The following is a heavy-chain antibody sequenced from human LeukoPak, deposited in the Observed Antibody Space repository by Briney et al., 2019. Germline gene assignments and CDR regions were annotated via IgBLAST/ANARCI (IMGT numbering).Heavy chain of an antibody. D-gene: IGHD2-2*01. V-gene: IGHV4-61*02. Sequence: SEALSLTCTVSGDSISSDSYYWTWIRQPAGKGLEWIGRIYTSGGTNYNPSLKSRATISLDTSRNQFSLRLSSVTAADTAVYYCARSRYCTTTTCYVGYIDVGGKGTTVTVSS. J-gene: IGHJ6*03. CDR1: GDSISSDSYY. CDR2: IYTSGGT. CDR3: ARSRYCTTTTCYVGYIDV.